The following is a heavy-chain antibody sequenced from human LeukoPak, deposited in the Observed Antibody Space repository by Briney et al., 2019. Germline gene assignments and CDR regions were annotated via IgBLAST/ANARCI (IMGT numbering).Heavy chain of an antibody. CDR2: IWYDGSNK. Sequence: PGRSLRLSCAASGFTFSSYGMHWVRQAPGKGLEWVAVIWYDGSNKYYADSVKGRFTISRDNSKNTLYLQMNSLRAEDTAVYYCAKDLARYDFWSGYDYWGQGTLVNVSS. D-gene: IGHD3-3*01. J-gene: IGHJ4*02. V-gene: IGHV3-33*06. CDR1: GFTFSSYG. CDR3: AKDLARYDFWSGYDY.